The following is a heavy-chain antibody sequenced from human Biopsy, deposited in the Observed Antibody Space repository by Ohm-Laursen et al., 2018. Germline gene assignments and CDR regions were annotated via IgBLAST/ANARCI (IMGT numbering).Heavy chain of an antibody. CDR3: VRGVDYYDPYHYCALDV. CDR1: GDSSNGYY. D-gene: IGHD3-22*01. V-gene: IGHV4-34*01. J-gene: IGHJ6*02. Sequence: SETLSLTCAVYGDSSNGYYWSWIRQTPGKGLEWIGEINHSGRTNYNPSLKSRVTISVDTTKNQFSLKARSVTAADTAVYYCVRGVDYYDPYHYCALDVWGQGTTVTVSS. CDR2: INHSGRT.